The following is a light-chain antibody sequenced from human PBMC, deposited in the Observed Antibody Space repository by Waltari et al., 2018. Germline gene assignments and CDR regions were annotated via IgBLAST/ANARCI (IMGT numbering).Light chain of an antibody. Sequence: SYDLTQPPSVSVSPGQTASITCSGDKLGDKYVSWYQQRPGQSPLLVSHDDTKRPSGTPDRRSGSNSGNTATLTVSETQASDEADYSCQVWHNRAVVFGGGTKLTVL. CDR1: KLGDKY. CDR2: DDT. CDR3: QVWHNRAVV. V-gene: IGLV3-1*01. J-gene: IGLJ2*01.